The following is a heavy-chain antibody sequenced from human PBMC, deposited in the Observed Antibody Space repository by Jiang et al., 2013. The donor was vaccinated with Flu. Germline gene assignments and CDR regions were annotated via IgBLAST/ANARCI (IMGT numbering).Heavy chain of an antibody. D-gene: IGHD3-22*01. V-gene: IGHV3-30-3*01. CDR3: ARSTYYYDSSGPDH. CDR1: GFTFSSYA. CDR2: ISYDGSNK. Sequence: GGGVVQPGRSLRLSCAASGFTFSSYAMHWVRQAPGKGLEWVAVISYDGSNKYYADSVKGRFTISRDNSKNTLYLQMNSLRAEDTAVYYCARSTYYYDSSGPDHWGQGTLVTVSS. J-gene: IGHJ5*02.